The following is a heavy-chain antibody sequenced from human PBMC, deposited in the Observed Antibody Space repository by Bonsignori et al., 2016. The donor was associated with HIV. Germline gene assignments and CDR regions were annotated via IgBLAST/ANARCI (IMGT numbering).Heavy chain of an antibody. J-gene: IGHJ4*02. CDR2: INHSGST. Sequence: SETLSLTCAVYGGSFSGYYWSWIRQPPGKGLEWIGEINHSGSTNYNPSLKSRVTISVDTSKNQFSLKLSSVTAADTAVYYCARGGDGYNCLDYWGQGTLVTVSS. V-gene: IGHV4-34*01. D-gene: IGHD5-24*01. CDR3: ARGGDGYNCLDY. CDR1: GGSFSGYY.